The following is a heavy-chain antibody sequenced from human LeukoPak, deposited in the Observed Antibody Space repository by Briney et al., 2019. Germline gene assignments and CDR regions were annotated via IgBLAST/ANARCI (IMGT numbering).Heavy chain of an antibody. CDR1: GFTFSRSW. Sequence: GGSLRLSCAASGFTFSRSWMTWVRQAPGKGLEWVASINEDGSEIHYVDSVKGRFTISRDNAKDSLYLQMNSLRAEDTAVYYCAKEYTGTFSPFPSYFDNWGQGTLVTVSS. D-gene: IGHD1-26*01. V-gene: IGHV3-7*03. CDR3: AKEYTGTFSPFPSYFDN. CDR2: INEDGSEI. J-gene: IGHJ4*02.